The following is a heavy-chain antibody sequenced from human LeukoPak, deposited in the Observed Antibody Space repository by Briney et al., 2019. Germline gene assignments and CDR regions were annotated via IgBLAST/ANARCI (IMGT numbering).Heavy chain of an antibody. J-gene: IGHJ4*02. V-gene: IGHV3-7*01. CDR1: GLTFSSQW. CDR2: IGGDGRRK. D-gene: IGHD6-19*01. Sequence: GGSLRLSCVASGLTFSSQWMTWVRQAPGKGLEWLANIGGDGRRKFYEDSVEGRFTISRDNAESSLYLQMNSLRAEDTAVYYCARYSGYSSGWYGWYYFDYWGQGTLVTVSS. CDR3: ARYSGYSSGWYGWYYFDY.